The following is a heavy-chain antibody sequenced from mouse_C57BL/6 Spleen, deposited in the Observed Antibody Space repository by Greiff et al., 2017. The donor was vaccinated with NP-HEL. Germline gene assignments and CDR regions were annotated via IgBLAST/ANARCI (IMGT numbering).Heavy chain of an antibody. CDR1: GYAFSSSW. J-gene: IGHJ3*01. CDR3: ARWGDRGLRRPFAY. D-gene: IGHD2-12*01. CDR2: IYPGDGDT. V-gene: IGHV1-82*01. Sequence: VQVVESGPELVKPGASVKISCKASGYAFSSSWMNWVKQRPGKGLEWIGRIYPGDGDTKYNGKFKGKATLTADKSSSTAYMQLSSLTSEDSAVYFCARWGDRGLRRPFAYWGQGTLVTVSA.